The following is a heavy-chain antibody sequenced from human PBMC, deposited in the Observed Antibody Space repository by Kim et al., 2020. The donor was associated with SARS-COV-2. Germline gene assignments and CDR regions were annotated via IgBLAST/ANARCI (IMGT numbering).Heavy chain of an antibody. J-gene: IGHJ4*02. D-gene: IGHD1-26*01. V-gene: IGHV4-34*01. CDR2: INHSGST. CDR1: GGSFSGYY. CDR3: ARTETYSGSYYVRYSARLHYYFDY. Sequence: SETLSLTCAVYGGSFSGYYWSWIRQPPGKGLEWIGEINHSGSTNYNPSLKSRVTISVDTSKNQFSLKLSSVTAADTAVYYCARTETYSGSYYVRYSARLHYYFDYWGQGTLVTVSS.